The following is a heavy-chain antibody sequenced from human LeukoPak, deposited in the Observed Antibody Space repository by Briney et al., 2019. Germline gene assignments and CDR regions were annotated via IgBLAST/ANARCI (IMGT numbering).Heavy chain of an antibody. CDR3: AKGGYYYGSGTTPAPNWFDP. Sequence: GGSLRLSCAASGFTFSDYYMSWIRQAPGKGMEWVSYISASANTIYYADSVKGRFTISRDNAKNSLYLQMNSLRAEDTALYYCAKGGYYYGSGTTPAPNWFDPWGQGTLVTVSS. CDR2: ISASANTI. D-gene: IGHD3-10*01. J-gene: IGHJ5*02. V-gene: IGHV3-11*01. CDR1: GFTFSDYY.